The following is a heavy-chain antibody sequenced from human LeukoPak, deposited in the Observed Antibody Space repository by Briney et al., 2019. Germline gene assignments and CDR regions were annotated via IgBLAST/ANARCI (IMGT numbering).Heavy chain of an antibody. CDR2: IKQGGREE. Sequence: GGSLRLSCVASEFIFSDYWMSWVRQAPGKGLEWVANIKQGGREEKYVGSVKGRFAISRDDAKSTLYLQMDSLSGDDTAVYYCWRNNGGWFDSWGRGTLVTVSS. CDR3: WRNNGGWFDS. V-gene: IGHV3-7*03. D-gene: IGHD1-14*01. CDR1: EFIFSDYW. J-gene: IGHJ5*01.